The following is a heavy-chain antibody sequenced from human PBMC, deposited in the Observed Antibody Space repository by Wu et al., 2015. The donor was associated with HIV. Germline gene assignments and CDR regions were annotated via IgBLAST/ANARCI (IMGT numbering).Heavy chain of an antibody. CDR1: GFTFTSSA. J-gene: IGHJ4*02. Sequence: QMQLVQSGPEVKKPGTSVKVSCKASGFTFTSSAMQWVRQARGQRLEWIGWIVVGSGNTNYAQKFQERVTITRDMSTSTAYMELSSLRSDDTAVYYCARGGGSDWSVGYYFDYWGQGTLVTVSS. V-gene: IGHV1-58*02. CDR3: ARGGGSDWSVGYYFDY. D-gene: IGHD6-19*01. CDR2: IVVGSGNT.